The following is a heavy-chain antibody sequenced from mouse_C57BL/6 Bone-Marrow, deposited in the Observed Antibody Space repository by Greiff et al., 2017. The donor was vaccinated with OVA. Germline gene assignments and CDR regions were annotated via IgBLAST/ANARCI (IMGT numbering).Heavy chain of an antibody. D-gene: IGHD1-1*01. J-gene: IGHJ4*01. CDR2: ISSGGSYT. CDR3: ARRGSTTVVATDDAMDY. V-gene: IGHV5-6*01. Sequence: DVHLVESGGDLVKPGGSLKLSCAASGFTFSSYGMSWVRQTPDKRLEWVATISSGGSYTYYPDSVKGRFTISRDNTKNTLYLQIISLKSEDTALEYSARRGSTTVVATDDAMDYWGQGTSVTVSS. CDR1: GFTFSSYG.